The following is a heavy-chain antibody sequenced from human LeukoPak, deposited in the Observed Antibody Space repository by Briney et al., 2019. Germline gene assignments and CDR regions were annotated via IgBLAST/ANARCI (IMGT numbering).Heavy chain of an antibody. CDR1: GGTFSSYA. V-gene: IGHV1-69*06. J-gene: IGHJ4*02. CDR3: ATVRGYSYGYDRSASPDY. CDR2: IIPIFGTA. D-gene: IGHD5-18*01. Sequence: ASVKVSCKASGGTFSSYAISWVRQAPGQGLEWMGGIIPIFGTANYAQKFQGRVTITADKSTSTAYMELSSLRSEDTAVYYCATVRGYSYGYDRSASPDYWGQGTLVTVSS.